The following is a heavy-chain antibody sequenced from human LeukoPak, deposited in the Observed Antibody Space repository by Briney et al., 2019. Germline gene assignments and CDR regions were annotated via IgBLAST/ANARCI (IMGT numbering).Heavy chain of an antibody. D-gene: IGHD2-2*01. Sequence: GGSLRLSCAASGFTFSSYSMNWVRQAPGKGLEWVSSISSSSSYIYYADSVKVRFTISRDNAKNSLYLQMNSLRAEDTAVYYCARVNEVCSSTSCYRAFDYWGQGTLVTVSS. CDR2: ISSSSSYI. CDR1: GFTFSSYS. J-gene: IGHJ4*02. CDR3: ARVNEVCSSTSCYRAFDY. V-gene: IGHV3-21*01.